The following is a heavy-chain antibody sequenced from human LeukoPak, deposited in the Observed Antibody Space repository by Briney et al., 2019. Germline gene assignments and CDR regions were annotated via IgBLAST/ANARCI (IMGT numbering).Heavy chain of an antibody. V-gene: IGHV1-46*03. CDR2: INPSGGST. CDR3: ASERLFGVVTDAFDI. CDR1: GYTFTSYY. Sequence: ASVKVSCKASGYTFTSYYMHWVRQAPGQGLERMGIINPSGGSTSYAQKFQGRVTMTRDTSTSTVYMELSSLRSEDTAVYYCASERLFGVVTDAFDIWGQGTMVTVSS. D-gene: IGHD3-3*01. J-gene: IGHJ3*02.